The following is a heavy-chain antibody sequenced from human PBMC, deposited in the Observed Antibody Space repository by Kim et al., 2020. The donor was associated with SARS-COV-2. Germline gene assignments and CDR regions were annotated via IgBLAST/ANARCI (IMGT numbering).Heavy chain of an antibody. D-gene: IGHD5-18*01. CDR2: INPNSGGT. J-gene: IGHJ6*03. V-gene: IGHV1-2*02. CDR3: ARGGRSGYSYKPLHYYYMDV. Sequence: ASVKVSCKASGYTFTGYYMHWVRQAPGQGLEWMGWINPNSGGTNYAQKFQGSVTMTRDTSISTAYMELSRLRSDDTAVYYCARGGRSGYSYKPLHYYYMDVWGKGTTGTVSS. CDR1: GYTFTGYY.